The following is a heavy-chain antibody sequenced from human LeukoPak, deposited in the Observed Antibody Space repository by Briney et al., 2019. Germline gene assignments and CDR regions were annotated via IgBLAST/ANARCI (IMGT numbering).Heavy chain of an antibody. Sequence: GGSLRLSCAASGFTFSNYNMNWVRQAPGKGLEWVAYITLSRTTIYYADSVKGRFTISRDNAKNSLSLQMNSLRDEDTAVYYCARTGGPQLWLTWGQGTLVTVSS. CDR2: ITLSRTTI. CDR3: ARTGGPQLWLT. J-gene: IGHJ5*02. D-gene: IGHD5-18*01. V-gene: IGHV3-48*02. CDR1: GFTFSNYN.